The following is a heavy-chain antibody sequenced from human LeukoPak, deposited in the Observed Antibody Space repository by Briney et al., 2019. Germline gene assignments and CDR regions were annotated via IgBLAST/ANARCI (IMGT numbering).Heavy chain of an antibody. V-gene: IGHV3-64D*09. CDR2: ISSNGGST. D-gene: IGHD1-1*01. J-gene: IGHJ4*02. CDR3: VKDRRKTGTTFDY. CDR1: GFTFSSYA. Sequence: GGSLRLSCSASGFTFSSYAMHWVRQAREKGLEYVSSISSNGGSTYYADSVKGRFTISRDNSKNTLYLQMSSLRAEDTAVYYCVKDRRKTGTTFDYWGQGTLVTVSS.